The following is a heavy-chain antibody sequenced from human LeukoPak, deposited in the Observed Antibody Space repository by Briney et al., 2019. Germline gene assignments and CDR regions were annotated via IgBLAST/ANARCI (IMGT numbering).Heavy chain of an antibody. Sequence: SETLSLTCTVSGGSISGYYWSWIRQPPGKGLEWIGSIYYSGSTYYNPSPKSRVTISVDTSKNQFSLKLSSVTAADTAVYYCARHSSSPPPYFDYWGQGTLVTVSS. CDR2: IYYSGST. CDR1: GGSISGYY. CDR3: ARHSSSPPPYFDY. D-gene: IGHD6-13*01. J-gene: IGHJ4*02. V-gene: IGHV4-39*01.